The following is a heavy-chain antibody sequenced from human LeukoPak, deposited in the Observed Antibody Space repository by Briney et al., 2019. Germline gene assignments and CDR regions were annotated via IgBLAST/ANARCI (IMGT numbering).Heavy chain of an antibody. Sequence: GGSLRLSCAASGFTFSSYWMSWVRQAPGKGLEWVSGISWNSGSIGYADSVKGRFTISRDNAKNSLYLQMNSLRAEDTALYYCAKVNYGDYGYNDYWGQGTLVTVSS. D-gene: IGHD4-17*01. CDR3: AKVNYGDYGYNDY. J-gene: IGHJ4*02. CDR1: GFTFSSYW. CDR2: ISWNSGSI. V-gene: IGHV3-9*01.